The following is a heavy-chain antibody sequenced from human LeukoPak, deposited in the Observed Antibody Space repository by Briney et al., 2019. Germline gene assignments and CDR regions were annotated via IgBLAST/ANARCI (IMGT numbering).Heavy chain of an antibody. Sequence: GGSLRLSCAASGFTFSDYYMSWFRQAPGKGLEWVSYISDSGSAISYADSVKGRFTISRDNSKNTLYLQMNSLRAEDTAVYYCASYNPREKQWLLDYWDQGTLVTVSS. CDR1: GFTFSDYY. J-gene: IGHJ4*02. CDR2: ISDSGSAI. D-gene: IGHD6-19*01. V-gene: IGHV3-11*04. CDR3: ASYNPREKQWLLDY.